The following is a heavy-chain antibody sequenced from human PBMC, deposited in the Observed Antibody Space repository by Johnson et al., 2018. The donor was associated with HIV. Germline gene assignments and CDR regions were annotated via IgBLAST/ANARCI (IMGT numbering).Heavy chain of an antibody. Sequence: VQLVESGGGVVQPGRSLRLSCAASGFTFSSYAMHWVRQAPGKGLEWVAVISYDGSNKYYADSVKGRFTISRDNSKNTLYLQMNSLRAEDTAVYYCARGVHSVWAAFDIGCQGTMVTVSS. CDR1: GFTFSSYA. CDR2: ISYDGSNK. CDR3: ARGVHSVWAAFDI. V-gene: IGHV3-30-3*01. D-gene: IGHD2-21*01. J-gene: IGHJ3*02.